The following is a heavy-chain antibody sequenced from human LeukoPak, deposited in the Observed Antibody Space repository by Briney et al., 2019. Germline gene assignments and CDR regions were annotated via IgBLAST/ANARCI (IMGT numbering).Heavy chain of an antibody. V-gene: IGHV1-18*01. Sequence: ASVKVSCKASGYTFTSYGISWVRQAPGQGLEWMGWISAYNGNTNYAQKLQGRVTMTTDTSTSTVYMELSSLRSEDTAVYYCARDPPDCSSTSCSDDAFDIWGQGTMVTVSS. J-gene: IGHJ3*02. D-gene: IGHD2-2*01. CDR1: GYTFTSYG. CDR2: ISAYNGNT. CDR3: ARDPPDCSSTSCSDDAFDI.